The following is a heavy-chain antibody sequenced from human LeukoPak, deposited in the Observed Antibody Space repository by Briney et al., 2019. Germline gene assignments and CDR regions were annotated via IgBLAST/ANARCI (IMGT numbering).Heavy chain of an antibody. CDR1: GGTFSSYT. CDR3: ASKDWFDP. V-gene: IGHV1-69*02. CDR2: IIPILGIA. J-gene: IGHJ5*02. Sequence: EASVKVSCKASGGTFSSYTISWVRQAPGQGLEWMGRIIPILGIANYAQKFQGRVTITADKSTSTAYMEMSMLRSEDTAVYYCASKDWFDPWGQATLVTVSA.